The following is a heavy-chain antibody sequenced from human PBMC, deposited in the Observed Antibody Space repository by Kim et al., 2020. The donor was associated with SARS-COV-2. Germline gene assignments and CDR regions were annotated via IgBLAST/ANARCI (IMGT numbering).Heavy chain of an antibody. J-gene: IGHJ4*02. CDR3: ARETDMSSWILATDY. CDR1: GFTFTNSW. CDR2: IYQNENHK. Sequence: GGSLRLSCVASGFTFTNSWMSWVRQAPGKGLEWVANIYQNENHKNYVDSVKGRFTISKDNAENSLYLQMNSLRDEDTAVYYCARETDMSSWILATDYWGQGILVTVSS. D-gene: IGHD6-13*01. V-gene: IGHV3-7*01.